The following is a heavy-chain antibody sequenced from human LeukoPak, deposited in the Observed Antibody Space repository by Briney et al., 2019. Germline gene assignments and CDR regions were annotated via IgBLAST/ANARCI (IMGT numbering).Heavy chain of an antibody. D-gene: IGHD6-19*01. CDR2: ISSDGSST. J-gene: IGHJ4*02. Sequence: GGSLRLSCAASGFTFSSYWMHWVRRAPGKGLVWVSRISSDGSSTIYADSVKGRFTISRDNAKNTLYLQMNSLRAEDTAVYYCARDRGGSGPTTTDSWGQGTLVTVSS. CDR3: ARDRGGSGPTTTDS. V-gene: IGHV3-74*01. CDR1: GFTFSSYW.